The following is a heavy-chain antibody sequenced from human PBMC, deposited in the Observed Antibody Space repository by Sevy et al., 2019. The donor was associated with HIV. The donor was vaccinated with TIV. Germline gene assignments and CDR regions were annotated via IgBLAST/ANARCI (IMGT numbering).Heavy chain of an antibody. Sequence: GGSLRLSCAASGFTFSGYYMDWVRQAPGEGLEWVGRSRNKANSYITEYAASVKGRFSISRDDSNNSLFLQMNSLKTEDTAVYYCVREGAAAGDLDWWGQGTLVTVSS. V-gene: IGHV3-72*01. CDR3: VREGAAAGDLDW. CDR1: GFTFSGYY. D-gene: IGHD6-13*01. J-gene: IGHJ4*02. CDR2: SRNKANSYIT.